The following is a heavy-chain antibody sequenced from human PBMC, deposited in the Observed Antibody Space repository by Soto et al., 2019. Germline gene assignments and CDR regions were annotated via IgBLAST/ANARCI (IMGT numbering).Heavy chain of an antibody. CDR2: IYYSGST. J-gene: IGHJ4*02. D-gene: IGHD3-16*01. Sequence: SETLSLTCTVSGGSMSSSSYYWGWIRQPPGKGLEWIGSIYYSGSTYYNPSLKSRVTISVDTSKNQFSLKLSSVTAADTAVYYCARHLHLGELPSEFDYWGQGNLVTVSS. V-gene: IGHV4-39*01. CDR3: ARHLHLGELPSEFDY. CDR1: GGSMSSSSYY.